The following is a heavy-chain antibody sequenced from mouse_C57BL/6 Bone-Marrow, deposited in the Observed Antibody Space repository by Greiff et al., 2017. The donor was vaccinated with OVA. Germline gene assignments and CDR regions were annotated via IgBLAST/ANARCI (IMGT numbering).Heavy chain of an antibody. V-gene: IGHV1-64*01. CDR3: ARTDLITTVVAVDY. D-gene: IGHD1-1*01. J-gene: IGHJ4*01. CDR1: GYTFTSYW. Sequence: QVQLQQSVAELVKPGASVKLSCRASGYTFTSYWMHWVTQRPGQGLEWIGMIHPNSGSTNYNEKFKSKATLTVDKSSSTAYMQLSSLTSEDSAVYYCARTDLITTVVAVDYWGQGTSVTVSS. CDR2: IHPNSGST.